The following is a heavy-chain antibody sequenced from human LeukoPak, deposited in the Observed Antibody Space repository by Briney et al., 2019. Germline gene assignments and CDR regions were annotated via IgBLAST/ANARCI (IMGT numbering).Heavy chain of an antibody. Sequence: GASVKVSCKASGYTFTSYGISWVRQAPGQGLEWMGGIIPIFGTANYAQKFQGRVTITADKSTSTAYMELSSLRSEDTAVYYCARGLPQTTGTIFGVPPNWFDPWGQGTLVTVSS. CDR3: ARGLPQTTGTIFGVPPNWFDP. CDR2: IIPIFGTA. CDR1: GYTFTSYG. D-gene: IGHD3-3*01. J-gene: IGHJ5*02. V-gene: IGHV1-69*06.